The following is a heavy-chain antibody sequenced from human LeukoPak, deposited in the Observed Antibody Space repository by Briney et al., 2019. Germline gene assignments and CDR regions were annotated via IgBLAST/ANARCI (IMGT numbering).Heavy chain of an antibody. D-gene: IGHD2-8*01. J-gene: IGHJ6*02. V-gene: IGHV3-21*01. Sequence: PGRSLRLSCAASGFTFSSYSMNWVRQAPGKGLEWVSSISSSSSYIYYADSVKGRFTISRDNAKNSLYLQMNSLRAEDTAVYYCARGIVPQNYGMDVWGQGTTVTVSS. CDR3: ARGIVPQNYGMDV. CDR2: ISSSSSYI. CDR1: GFTFSSYS.